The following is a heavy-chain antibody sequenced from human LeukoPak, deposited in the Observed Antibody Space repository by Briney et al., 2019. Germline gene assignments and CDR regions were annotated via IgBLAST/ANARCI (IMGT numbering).Heavy chain of an antibody. CDR1: GGSITNTNY. CDR2: VNLQGST. V-gene: IGHV4-4*02. J-gene: IGHJ4*02. Sequence: PSGTLSLTWGVSGGSITNTNYWTWVRQPPGKGLEWIGEVNLQGSTNYNPSLMGRVAISVDTSENHISLQLTSVTAADTAVYYCAREGGPYRPLDYSGQRTLVTVSS. CDR3: AREGGPYRPLDY.